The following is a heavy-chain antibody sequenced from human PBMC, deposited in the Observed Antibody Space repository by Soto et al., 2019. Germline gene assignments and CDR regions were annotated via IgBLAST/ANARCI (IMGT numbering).Heavy chain of an antibody. CDR1: GFTFSSYA. V-gene: IGHV3-30-3*01. CDR2: ISYDGSNK. CDR3: ARDRGYGIRTSCDDPDYYYGMDV. Sequence: QVQLVESGGGVVQPGRSLRLSCAASGFTFSSYAMHWVRQAPGKGLEWVAVISYDGSNKYYADSVKGRFTISRDNSKNTLYLQMNSLRAEDSAVYYCARDRGYGIRTSCDDPDYYYGMDVWGQGTTVTVSS. D-gene: IGHD2-2*01. J-gene: IGHJ6*02.